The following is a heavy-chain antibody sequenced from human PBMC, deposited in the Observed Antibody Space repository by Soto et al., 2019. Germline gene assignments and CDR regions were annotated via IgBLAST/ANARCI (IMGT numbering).Heavy chain of an antibody. J-gene: IGHJ4*02. Sequence: ASVKVTCKASGYTFTSYGISWVRQAPGQGLEWMAWINPYNGNTKYAEKFLGRVTVTTDTSTATAYMEVRSLTSDDTAVFYCARVGVGLAAPRVWPYWGQGTPVTVSS. CDR1: GYTFTSYG. V-gene: IGHV1-18*01. CDR2: INPYNGNT. D-gene: IGHD6-13*01. CDR3: ARVGVGLAAPRVWPY.